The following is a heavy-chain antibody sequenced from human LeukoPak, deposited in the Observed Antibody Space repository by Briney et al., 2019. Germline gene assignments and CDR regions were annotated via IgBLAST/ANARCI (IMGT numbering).Heavy chain of an antibody. J-gene: IGHJ4*02. CDR2: VSPPGGGT. CDR3: ALRGVAMIVVGFFDY. V-gene: IGHV3-23*01. Sequence: VGSLRLSCAASGFTFSNHGMNWVRQAPGKGLEWLSGVSPPGGGTYYADSVKGRFTISRDDSKNTLSLQMNSLRAEDTAVYYCALRGVAMIVVGFFDYWGQGTLVTVSS. D-gene: IGHD3-22*01. CDR1: GFTFSNHG.